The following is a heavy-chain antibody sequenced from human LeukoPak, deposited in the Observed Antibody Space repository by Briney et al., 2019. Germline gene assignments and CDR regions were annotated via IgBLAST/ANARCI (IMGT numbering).Heavy chain of an antibody. Sequence: GGSLRLSCAASGFTFSSYSMNWVRQAPGKGLEWLSSIGPSSIHIYYADSLKGRFSVSRDNAKKSLYLQLNSLRVEDTAVYYCARGHSGSYQRTDAFDIWGQGTMVTVSS. CDR1: GFTFSSYS. CDR2: IGPSSIHI. CDR3: ARGHSGSYQRTDAFDI. J-gene: IGHJ3*02. V-gene: IGHV3-21*01. D-gene: IGHD1-26*01.